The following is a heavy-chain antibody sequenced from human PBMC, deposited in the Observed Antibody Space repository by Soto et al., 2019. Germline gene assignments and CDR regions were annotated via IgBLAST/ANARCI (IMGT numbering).Heavy chain of an antibody. J-gene: IGHJ3*02. CDR3: ARGLGIGAFDI. CDR2: INPGNGNT. CDR1: GYAFRNRY. D-gene: IGHD1-26*01. Sequence: GASVKASCEACGYAFRNRYGGWARQAPGQRLEWMGLINPGNGNTSYAQKFQDRVTMTRDISASTAYMELSSLRSEDTAVYYCARGLGIGAFDIWGQGTMVTVS. V-gene: IGHV1-3*01.